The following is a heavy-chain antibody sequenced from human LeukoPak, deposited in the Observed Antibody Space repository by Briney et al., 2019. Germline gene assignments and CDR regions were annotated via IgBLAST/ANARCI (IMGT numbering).Heavy chain of an antibody. Sequence: GGSLTLSCAASGFTFRSYEMNWVRQAPGQGLEWVSYISSSGSTIYYADPVKGRFTISSDNAKNSLYLQMNSLRAEDTAVYYCAELGITMIGGVWGKGTTVTISS. CDR3: AELGITMIGGV. CDR1: GFTFRSYE. CDR2: ISSSGSTI. J-gene: IGHJ6*04. V-gene: IGHV3-48*03. D-gene: IGHD3-10*02.